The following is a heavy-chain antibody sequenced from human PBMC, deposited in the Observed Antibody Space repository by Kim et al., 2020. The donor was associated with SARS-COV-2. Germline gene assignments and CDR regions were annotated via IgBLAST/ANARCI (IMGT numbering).Heavy chain of an antibody. Sequence: GGSLRLSCAASGFTFSSYAMHWVRQAPGKGLEWVAVISYDGSNKYYADSVKGRFTISRDNSKNTLYLQMNSLRAEDTAVYYCARVLAVAGTNFDYWGQGTLVTVSS. CDR2: ISYDGSNK. V-gene: IGHV3-30*04. CDR3: ARVLAVAGTNFDY. CDR1: GFTFSSYA. J-gene: IGHJ4*02. D-gene: IGHD6-19*01.